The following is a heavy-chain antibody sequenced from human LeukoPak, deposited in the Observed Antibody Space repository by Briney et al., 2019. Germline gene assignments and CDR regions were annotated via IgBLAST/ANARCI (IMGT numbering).Heavy chain of an antibody. CDR2: IYADGTT. Sequence: GGSLRLSCAATGFTVSTNYMSWVRQAPGKALEWVSIIYADGTTCYADSMKGTFTISRDNSKNTLYLQMNSLRAEDTAVYYCARVVVGSSDKDAFDIWGQGTMVTVSP. CDR1: GFTVSTNY. CDR3: ARVVVGSSDKDAFDI. V-gene: IGHV3-66*01. D-gene: IGHD2-2*01. J-gene: IGHJ3*02.